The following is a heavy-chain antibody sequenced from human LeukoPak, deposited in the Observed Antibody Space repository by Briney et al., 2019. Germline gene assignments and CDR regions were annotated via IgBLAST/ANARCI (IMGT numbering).Heavy chain of an antibody. CDR3: ARLSRATPDY. V-gene: IGHV3-48*03. CDR1: GFTFNIYA. Sequence: GGSLRLSCAASGFTFNIYAMSWVRQAPGKGLEWVSYISSTGRNMYYADSVKGRSTISRDNAKKSLYLQMNSLRAEDTAVYYCARLSRATPDYWGQGTLVTVSS. CDR2: ISSTGRNM. J-gene: IGHJ4*02.